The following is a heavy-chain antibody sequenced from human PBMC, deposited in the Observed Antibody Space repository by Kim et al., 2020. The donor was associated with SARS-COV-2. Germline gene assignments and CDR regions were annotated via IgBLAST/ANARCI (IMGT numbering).Heavy chain of an antibody. CDR3: AGKGPDTAMDNYYYGMDV. D-gene: IGHD5-18*01. J-gene: IGHJ6*02. V-gene: IGHV3-53*01. Sequence: GGSLRLSCAASGFTVSSNYMSWVRQAPGKGLEWVSVIYSGGSTYYADSVKGRFTISRDNSKNTLYLQMNSLRAEDTAVYYCAGKGPDTAMDNYYYGMDVWGQGTTVTVSS. CDR2: IYSGGST. CDR1: GFTVSSNY.